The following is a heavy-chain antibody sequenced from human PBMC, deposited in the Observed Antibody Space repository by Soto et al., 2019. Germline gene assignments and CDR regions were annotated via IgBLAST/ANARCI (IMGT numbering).Heavy chain of an antibody. D-gene: IGHD5-18*01. CDR3: ARLDTAMDDYYYYGMDV. CDR1: GGSISSYY. Sequence: SETLSLTCTVSGGSISSYYWSWIRQPPGKGLEWIGSIYYSGSTYYNPSLKSRVTISVDTSKNQFSLKLSSVTAADTAVYYCARLDTAMDDYYYYGMDVWGQGTTVTVSS. CDR2: IYYSGST. J-gene: IGHJ6*02. V-gene: IGHV4-59*05.